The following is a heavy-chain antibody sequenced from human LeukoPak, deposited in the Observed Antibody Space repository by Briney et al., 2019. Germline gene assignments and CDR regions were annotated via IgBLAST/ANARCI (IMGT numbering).Heavy chain of an antibody. CDR2: INPNSGGT. D-gene: IGHD3-9*01. J-gene: IGHJ4*02. V-gene: IGHV1-2*02. CDR3: ARDKYDILSDPYYFDY. CDR1: GYTFTGYY. Sequence: ASVKVSCKASGYTFTGYYMHWVRQAPGQGLEWMGWINPNSGGTNYAQKFQGRVTMTRDTSISTAYMELSRLRSDDTAVCYCARDKYDILSDPYYFDYWGQGTLVTVSS.